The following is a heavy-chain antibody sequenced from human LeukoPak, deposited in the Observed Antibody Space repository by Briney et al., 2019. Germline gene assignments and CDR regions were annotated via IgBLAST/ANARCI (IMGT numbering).Heavy chain of an antibody. V-gene: IGHV1-2*02. CDR2: INPHSGDT. CDR1: GYTFTNHY. J-gene: IGHJ5*02. CDR3: ARDRRVTMVRGVMRHWFDP. Sequence: ASVKVSCKASGYTFTNHYMHWVRQARGQGLEWMGWINPHSGDTNYAQKFQGRVTMTTDTSTSTAYMELRSLRSDDTAVYYCARDRRVTMVRGVMRHWFDPWGQGTLVTVSS. D-gene: IGHD3-10*01.